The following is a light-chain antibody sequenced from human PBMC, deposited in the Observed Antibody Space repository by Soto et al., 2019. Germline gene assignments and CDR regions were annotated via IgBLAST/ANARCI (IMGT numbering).Light chain of an antibody. J-gene: IGLJ1*01. V-gene: IGLV1-40*01. CDR1: SSNIGAGYD. CDR2: GNS. Sequence: QSVLTQPPSVPGAPGQRVTISCTGSSSNIGAGYDVHWYQQLPGTAPKLLIYGNSNRPSGVPDRFSGSKSGTSASLAITGLQAEDEADYYCQSYDSSLSGWVFGTGTKLTVL. CDR3: QSYDSSLSGWV.